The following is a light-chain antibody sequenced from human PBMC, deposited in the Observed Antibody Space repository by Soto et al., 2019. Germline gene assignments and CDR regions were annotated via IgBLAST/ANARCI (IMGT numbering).Light chain of an antibody. CDR2: GAS. J-gene: IGKJ3*01. CDR3: QPRSNWLLT. V-gene: IGKV3-11*01. CDR1: QSVSSH. Sequence: EIVLTQSPAALSLSPGDRATLSCRASQSVSSHLAWYQQKPGQSPRLLIHGASNRATGIPARFSGSGSGTDFTRAISSLDPEDFAVYYCQPRSNWLLTFGPGTKVDIK.